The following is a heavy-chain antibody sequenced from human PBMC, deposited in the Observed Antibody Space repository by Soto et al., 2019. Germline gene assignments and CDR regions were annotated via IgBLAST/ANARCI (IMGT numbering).Heavy chain of an antibody. CDR2: IYYSGST. CDR1: GGSISSGDYY. J-gene: IGHJ3*01. D-gene: IGHD2-21*01. CDR3: ARGAGIRADAFDF. Sequence: QVQLQESGPGLVKPSQTLSLTCTVSGGSISSGDYYWSWIRQPPGKGLEWIGYIYYSGSTYYNPSHRRRVTISVASSKNQSSLEPSSVTAADTAVYYCARGAGIRADAFDFWGQGTMVTVSS. V-gene: IGHV4-30-4*01.